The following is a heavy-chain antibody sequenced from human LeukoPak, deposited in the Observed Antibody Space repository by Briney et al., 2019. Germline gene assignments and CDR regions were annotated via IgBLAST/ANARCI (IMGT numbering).Heavy chain of an antibody. CDR3: ARAGNKLSGAFDI. D-gene: IGHD3-10*01. CDR2: IYYSGST. J-gene: IGHJ3*02. Sequence: SETLSLTCTVSGGSISSYYWSWNRQPPGKGLEWIGYIYYSGSTNYNPSLKSRVTISVDTSKNQFSLKLSSVTAADTAVYYCARAGNKLSGAFDIWGQGAMVTVSS. V-gene: IGHV4-59*01. CDR1: GGSISSYY.